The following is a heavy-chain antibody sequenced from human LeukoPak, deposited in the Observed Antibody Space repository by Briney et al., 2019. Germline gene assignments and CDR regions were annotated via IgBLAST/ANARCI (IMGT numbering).Heavy chain of an antibody. J-gene: IGHJ4*02. CDR1: GFTFDDYA. Sequence: GGSLRLSWAASGFTFDDYAMHWVRQAPGKGLEWVSGISWNSGDMDYADSVKGRFTISRDNAKNSLYLQMNNLRVEDTALYYCAKADGFGVVSCFDHWGQGSLVTVSS. D-gene: IGHD3-3*01. CDR3: AKADGFGVVSCFDH. CDR2: ISWNSGDM. V-gene: IGHV3-9*01.